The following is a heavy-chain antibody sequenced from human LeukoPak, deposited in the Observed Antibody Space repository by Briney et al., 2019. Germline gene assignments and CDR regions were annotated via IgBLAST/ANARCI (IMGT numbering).Heavy chain of an antibody. J-gene: IGHJ3*02. CDR3: ARGGAVNGFDI. CDR1: GGSFRDYY. CDR2: IYHRGSP. V-gene: IGHV4-34*01. D-gene: IGHD6-19*01. Sequence: SETLSLTCPVSGGSFRDYYWTWIRQPPGKGLEWIGEIYHRGSPAYNPSLKSRLNISVDTSRAHFSLKLSSVTAADTAVYYCARGGAVNGFDIWGQGTRVTVSS.